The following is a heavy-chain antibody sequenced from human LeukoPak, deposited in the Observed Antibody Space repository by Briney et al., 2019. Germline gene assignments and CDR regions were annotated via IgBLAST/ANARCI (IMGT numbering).Heavy chain of an antibody. V-gene: IGHV3-66*01. J-gene: IGHJ3*02. CDR2: IYSGGST. CDR1: GFTVSSNY. CDR3: ARDRHIYCSSTSCFHDAFDI. D-gene: IGHD2-2*01. Sequence: GGSLRLSCAASGFTVSSNYMSWVRQAPGKGLEWVSAIYSGGSTYYADSVKGRFTISRDDSKNTLYLQMNSLRAEDTAVYYCARDRHIYCSSTSCFHDAFDIWGQGTMVTVSS.